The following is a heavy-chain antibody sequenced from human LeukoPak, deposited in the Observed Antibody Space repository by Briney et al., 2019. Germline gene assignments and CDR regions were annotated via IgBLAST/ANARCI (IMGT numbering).Heavy chain of an antibody. J-gene: IGHJ4*02. V-gene: IGHV4-34*01. CDR1: GGSFSGYY. D-gene: IGHD3-9*01. CDR3: ARGKRVLRYFDWLSAFDY. Sequence: PSETLSLTCAVYGGSFSGYYWSWIRQPPGKGLEWIGEINRSGSTNYNPSLKSRVTISVDTSKNQFSLKLSSVTAADTAVYYCARGKRVLRYFDWLSAFDYWGQGTLVTVSS. CDR2: INRSGST.